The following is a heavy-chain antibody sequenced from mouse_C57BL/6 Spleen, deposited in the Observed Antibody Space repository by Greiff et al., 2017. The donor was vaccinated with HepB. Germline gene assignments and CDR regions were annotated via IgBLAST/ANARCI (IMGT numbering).Heavy chain of an antibody. V-gene: IGHV7-3*01. D-gene: IGHD2-4*01. CDR1: GFTFTDYY. J-gene: IGHJ1*03. Sequence: EVNVVESGGGLVQPGGSLSLSCAASGFTFTDYYMSWVRQPPGKALEWLGFIRNKANGYTTEYSASVKGRFTISRDNSQSILYLKMNAMRAEDSATYYCAIWRYDDDGYSWYFDVWGTGTTVTVSS. CDR3: AIWRYDDDGYSWYFDV. CDR2: IRNKANGYTT.